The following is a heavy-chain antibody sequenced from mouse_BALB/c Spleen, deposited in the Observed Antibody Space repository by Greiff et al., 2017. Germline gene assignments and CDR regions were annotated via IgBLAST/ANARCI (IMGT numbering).Heavy chain of an antibody. CDR1: GFSLTGYG. V-gene: IGHV2-6-7*01. Sequence: VMLVESGPGLVAPSQSLSITCTVSGFSLTGYGVNWVRQPPGKGLEWLGMIWGDGSTDYNSALKSRLSISKDNSKSQVFLKMNSLQTDDTARYYCAREGLTGGYAMDYWGQGTSVTVSS. J-gene: IGHJ4*01. D-gene: IGHD4-1*01. CDR2: IWGDGST. CDR3: AREGLTGGYAMDY.